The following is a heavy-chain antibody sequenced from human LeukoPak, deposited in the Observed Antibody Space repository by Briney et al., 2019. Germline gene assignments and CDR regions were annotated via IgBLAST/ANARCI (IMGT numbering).Heavy chain of an antibody. D-gene: IGHD2-21*01. J-gene: IGHJ3*02. CDR1: GGTFSSYA. V-gene: IGHV1-69*04. CDR3: AREPVVVIAIRSAFDI. CDR2: IIPILGIA. Sequence: GASVKVSCKASGGTFSSYAFSWVRQAPGQGLEWMGRIIPILGIANYAQKFQGRVTITADKSTSTAYMELSSLRSEDTAVYYCAREPVVVIAIRSAFDIWGQGTMVTVSS.